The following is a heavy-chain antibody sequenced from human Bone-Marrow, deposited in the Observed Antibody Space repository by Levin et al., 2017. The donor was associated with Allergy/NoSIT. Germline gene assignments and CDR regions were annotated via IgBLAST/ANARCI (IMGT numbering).Heavy chain of an antibody. CDR3: ARVHDSSGYYYGMASRL. D-gene: IGHD3-22*01. CDR1: GFTFRDYE. CDR2: ISRSAETA. J-gene: IGHJ4*02. V-gene: IGHV3-48*03. Sequence: PGESLKISCRGSGFTFRDYEMIWVRQAPGKGLEWISYISRSAETAHYADSVEGRFTTSRDNDENSVYLQLSSLRAEDTALYFCARVHDSSGYYYGMASRLWGQGTLVIVSS.